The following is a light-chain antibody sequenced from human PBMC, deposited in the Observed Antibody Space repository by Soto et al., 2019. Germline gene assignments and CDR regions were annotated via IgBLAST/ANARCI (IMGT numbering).Light chain of an antibody. CDR2: GAS. Sequence: EIVLTQSPATLSLSPGERATLSCRASQSVSSHLVWYQQKPGQAPRLLIYGASTRATGIPARFSGSGSGTEFTLTISSLQSEDFAVYYCQQYSNWPSWTFGQGTKVDIK. V-gene: IGKV3-15*01. J-gene: IGKJ1*01. CDR1: QSVSSH. CDR3: QQYSNWPSWT.